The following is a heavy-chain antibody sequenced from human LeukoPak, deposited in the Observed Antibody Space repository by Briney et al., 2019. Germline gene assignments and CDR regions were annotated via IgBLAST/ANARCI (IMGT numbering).Heavy chain of an antibody. CDR1: GITFRTFS. V-gene: IGHV3-21*01. Sequence: GGSLRLSCTVSGITFRTFSFNWVRQVPGKGLEWVSSISSSGTYMYYSDSVEGRFTISRDNAKNSVFLQMDSLRAEDTAVYFCARELGNADTYGNVPLGHWGQGTLVIVSS. D-gene: IGHD1-26*01. CDR3: ARELGNADTYGNVPLGH. J-gene: IGHJ4*02. CDR2: ISSSGTYM.